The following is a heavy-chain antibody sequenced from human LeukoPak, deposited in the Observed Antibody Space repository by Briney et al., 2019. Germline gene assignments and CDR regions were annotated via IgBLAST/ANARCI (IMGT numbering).Heavy chain of an antibody. CDR3: ARHRAYSSSSPFDY. D-gene: IGHD6-6*01. Sequence: SETLSLTCSVSGGSISSLYWSWIRQPPGRGLEWIGYIYYTGSTNYNPSLKSRVTMFVDMSKNQFSLRLSSVTAADTAVYYCARHRAYSSSSPFDYWGQGTLVTVSS. CDR2: IYYTGST. J-gene: IGHJ4*02. CDR1: GGSISSLY. V-gene: IGHV4-59*08.